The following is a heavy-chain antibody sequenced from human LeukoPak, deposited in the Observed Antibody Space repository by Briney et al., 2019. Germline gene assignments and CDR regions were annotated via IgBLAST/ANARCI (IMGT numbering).Heavy chain of an antibody. CDR1: GFTFSSYG. J-gene: IGHJ4*02. Sequence: LPGGSLRLSCAAPGFTFSSYGMHWVRQAPGKGLEWVAAISYDGSNKYYADSVKGRFTISRDNSKNTLYLQMNSLGAEDTAVYYCAKDLWDNSGYDNYFDYWGQGTLVTVSS. CDR3: AKDLWDNSGYDNYFDY. CDR2: ISYDGSNK. V-gene: IGHV3-30*18. D-gene: IGHD5-12*01.